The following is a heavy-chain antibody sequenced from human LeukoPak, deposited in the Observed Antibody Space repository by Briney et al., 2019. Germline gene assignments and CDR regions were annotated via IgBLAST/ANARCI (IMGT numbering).Heavy chain of an antibody. CDR2: INHSGST. V-gene: IGHV4-34*01. Sequence: PSETLSLTCAVYGGSFSGYYWSWIRQPPGKGLEWIGEINHSGSTNYNPSLKSRVTISVDTSKNQFSLKLSSVIAADTAVYYCARRAYRKTPTVVTPGRWFDPWGQGTLVTVSS. J-gene: IGHJ5*02. D-gene: IGHD4-23*01. CDR1: GGSFSGYY. CDR3: ARRAYRKTPTVVTPGRWFDP.